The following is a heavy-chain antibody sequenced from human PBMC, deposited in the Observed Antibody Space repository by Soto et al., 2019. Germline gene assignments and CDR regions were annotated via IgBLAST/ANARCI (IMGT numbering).Heavy chain of an antibody. J-gene: IGHJ5*02. CDR1: GFTFSGYW. V-gene: IGHV3-7*04. CDR3: TRDLNHDCGP. Sequence: EVHLVESGGGLVQPGGSLRLSCAASGFTFSGYWMTWVRQAPGKGLEGVANMSPDGREQYYVDSVKGRFTISRDNAKNSLHLQMNSLRGEDTALYYCTRDLNHDCGPWGQGTQVIVSS. CDR2: MSPDGREQ. D-gene: IGHD2-21*01.